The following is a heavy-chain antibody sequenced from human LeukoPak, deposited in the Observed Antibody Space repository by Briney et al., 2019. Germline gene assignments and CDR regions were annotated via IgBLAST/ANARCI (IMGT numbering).Heavy chain of an antibody. V-gene: IGHV3-49*02. J-gene: IGHJ4*02. CDR3: TQSTYDFWSGYIDY. CDR2: IRSKAYGGTP. D-gene: IGHD3-3*01. Sequence: GGSLRLSCAASGFTFSSYPMSWVRQAPGKGLEWVGFIRSKAYGGTPEYAASVKGRFTISREEYISIAYLEMNSLKAEDTAVYYCTQSTYDFWSGYIDYWGQGTLVTVSS. CDR1: GFTFSSYP.